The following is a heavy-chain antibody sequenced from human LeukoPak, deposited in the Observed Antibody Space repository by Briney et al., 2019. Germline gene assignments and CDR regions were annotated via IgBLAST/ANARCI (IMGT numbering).Heavy chain of an antibody. J-gene: IGHJ5*02. CDR2: IIPIFGTA. Sequence: SVKVSCKASGGTFISYAISWVRQAPGQGLEWMGGIIPIFGTANYAQKFQGRVTITADESTSTAYMELSSLRSEDTAVYYCARGGGYCSGGSCYRNWFDPWGQGTLVTVSS. CDR1: GGTFISYA. CDR3: ARGGGYCSGGSCYRNWFDP. D-gene: IGHD2-15*01. V-gene: IGHV1-69*13.